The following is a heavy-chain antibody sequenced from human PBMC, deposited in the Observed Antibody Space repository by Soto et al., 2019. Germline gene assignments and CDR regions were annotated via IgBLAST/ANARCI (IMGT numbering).Heavy chain of an antibody. V-gene: IGHV4-30-2*01. J-gene: IGHJ4*02. Sequence: QLQLQESGSGLVKPSQTLSLTCAVSGGSISSGGYSWSWIRQPPGKGLEWIGYIYHSGSTYYNPSRTSRVTMSVDRSKNQFALKLSSVTAADTAVYYCARGQVVAAQHWGQGTLVTVSS. CDR2: IYHSGST. CDR1: GGSISSGGYS. D-gene: IGHD2-15*01. CDR3: ARGQVVAAQH.